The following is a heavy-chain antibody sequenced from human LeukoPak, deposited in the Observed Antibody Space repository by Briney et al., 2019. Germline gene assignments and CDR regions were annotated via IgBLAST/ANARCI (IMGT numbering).Heavy chain of an antibody. Sequence: PSQTLSLTCTVSGGSMSSGGDYWRWIRQPPGKGLEWIVYIYHSGSTCYNPSPKGGVTISVDRSKNQFSLKLRSVTAADTAVYCGARGTNPLYKWQHEGFDYWGQGTLIAVSS. CDR2: IYHSGST. V-gene: IGHV4-30-2*01. CDR1: GGSMSSGGDY. D-gene: IGHD1-20*01. J-gene: IGHJ4*02. CDR3: ARGTNPLYKWQHEGFDY.